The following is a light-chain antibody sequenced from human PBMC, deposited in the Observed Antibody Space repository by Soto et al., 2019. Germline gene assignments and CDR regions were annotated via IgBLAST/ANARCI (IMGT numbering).Light chain of an antibody. J-gene: IGLJ1*01. CDR1: SSNIGAGYD. CDR3: QSYDSTLSARYV. V-gene: IGLV1-40*01. CDR2: GNI. Sequence: QSVLTQPPSVSGAPGQSVTISCTGSSSNIGAGYDVHWYQQRPGTAPKLLIFGNINRPSGVPDRFSGSKSGTSASLAITGLQAEDEGDYYCQSYDSTLSARYVFGNGTKVTV.